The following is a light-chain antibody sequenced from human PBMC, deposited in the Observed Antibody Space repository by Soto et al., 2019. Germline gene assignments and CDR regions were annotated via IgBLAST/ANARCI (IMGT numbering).Light chain of an antibody. CDR2: DAS. CDR3: QQEWT. V-gene: IGKV1-5*01. CDR1: QSISSW. Sequence: DIQMTQSPSTLSASVGDRVTITCRASQSISSWLAWYQQKPGKAPKLLIYDASSLESGVPSRFSGSGSGTEFTLPISSLQPDDFATYYCQQEWTFGQGTKVEIK. J-gene: IGKJ1*01.